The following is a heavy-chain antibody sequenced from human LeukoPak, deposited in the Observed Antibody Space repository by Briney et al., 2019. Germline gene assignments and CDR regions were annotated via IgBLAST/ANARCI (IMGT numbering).Heavy chain of an antibody. CDR2: INTDGFST. Sequence: GGSLRLSCAASEFTFSSYWMHWVRQAPGKGLVWVSRINTDGFSTTYADSVKGRFTISRDNAKNTLYLQMNSLRAEDTAVYYCAREGYVWGNYRSLFGYDYWGQGTLVTVSS. V-gene: IGHV3-74*01. CDR1: EFTFSSYW. CDR3: AREGYVWGNYRSLFGYDY. J-gene: IGHJ4*02. D-gene: IGHD3-16*02.